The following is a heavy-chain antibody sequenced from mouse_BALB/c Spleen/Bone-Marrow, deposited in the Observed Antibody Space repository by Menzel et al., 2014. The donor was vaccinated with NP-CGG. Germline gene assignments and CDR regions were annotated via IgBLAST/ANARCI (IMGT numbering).Heavy chain of an antibody. V-gene: IGHV1-9*01. CDR3: AREDITTVVEMDY. D-gene: IGHD1-1*01. Sequence: VQLQQSGAELMKPGASVKISCKATGYTFSSYWIEWVKQRPGHGLEWIEEILPGGGNTNYNEKFKGKATFTADTSSNTAYMQLSSLTSEDSAVYYCAREDITTVVEMDYWGQGTSVTVSS. CDR1: GYTFSSYW. CDR2: ILPGGGNT. J-gene: IGHJ4*01.